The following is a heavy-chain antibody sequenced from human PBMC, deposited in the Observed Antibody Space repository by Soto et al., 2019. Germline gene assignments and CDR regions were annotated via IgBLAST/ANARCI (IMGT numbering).Heavy chain of an antibody. V-gene: IGHV1-69*02. CDR3: ATPLSMVDYGDGGDY. CDR1: GGTFSSYT. CDR2: IIPILGIA. D-gene: IGHD4-17*01. J-gene: IGHJ4*02. Sequence: QVQLVQSGAEVKKPGSSVKVSCKASGGTFSSYTISWVRQAPGQGLEWMGRIIPILGIANYAQKFQGRVTITADKSTSTAYMELSSLRSEDTAVYYCATPLSMVDYGDGGDYWGQGTLVTVSS.